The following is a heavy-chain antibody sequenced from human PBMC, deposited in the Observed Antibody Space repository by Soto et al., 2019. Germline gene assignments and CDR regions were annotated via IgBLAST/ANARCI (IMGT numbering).Heavy chain of an antibody. CDR3: ARGRHHSYYDMEEYYYYGMDV. Sequence: SETLSLTCTVSGGSVSSGSYYWSWIRQPPGKGLEWIGYIYYSGSTNYNPSLKSRVTISVDTSKNQFSLKLSSVTAADTAVYYCARGRHHSYYDMEEYYYYGMDVWGQGTTVTVSS. V-gene: IGHV4-61*01. J-gene: IGHJ6*02. CDR2: IYYSGST. D-gene: IGHD3-9*01. CDR1: GGSVSSGSYY.